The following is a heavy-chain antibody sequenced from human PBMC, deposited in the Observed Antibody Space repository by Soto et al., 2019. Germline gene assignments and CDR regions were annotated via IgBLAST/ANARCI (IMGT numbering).Heavy chain of an antibody. CDR1: GYTFTSYG. CDR3: ARDAMVRGSFRQNYYYGIDV. D-gene: IGHD3-10*01. CDR2: ISAYNGNT. J-gene: IGHJ6*02. V-gene: IGHV1-18*01. Sequence: QVQLVQSGAEVKKPGASVKVSCKASGYTFTSYGISWVRQAPGQGLEWMGWISAYNGNTNYAQKLQGRVTMTTDTSTSTAYMELRSLRSDDTAVYYCARDAMVRGSFRQNYYYGIDVWGQGTTVTVSS.